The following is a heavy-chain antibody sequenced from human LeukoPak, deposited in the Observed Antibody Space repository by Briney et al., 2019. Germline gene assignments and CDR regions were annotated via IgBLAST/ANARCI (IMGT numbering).Heavy chain of an antibody. Sequence: GGSLRLSCAASGFTFSDYYMSWLRQAPGKGLEWVSYISSSGSTIYYADSVKGRFTISRDNAKNSLYLQMNSLRAEDTAVYYCARDFAAAGTAADYWGQGTLVTVSS. CDR1: GFTFSDYY. CDR2: ISSSGSTI. J-gene: IGHJ4*02. V-gene: IGHV3-11*01. CDR3: ARDFAAAGTAADY. D-gene: IGHD6-13*01.